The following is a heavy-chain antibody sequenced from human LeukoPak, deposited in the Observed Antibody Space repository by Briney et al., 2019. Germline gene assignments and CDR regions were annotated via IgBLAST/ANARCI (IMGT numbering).Heavy chain of an antibody. V-gene: IGHV3-23*01. D-gene: IGHD3-9*01. CDR3: AKFYDILTGYFDH. J-gene: IGHJ4*02. CDR2: ISGGGGGT. CDR1: GFTFTTYA. Sequence: GGSLRLSCAASGFTFTTYAMGWVRQSPGKGLEWVSSISGGGGGTYYAEFVKGRFTISRDNSKNTLYLQMNSLRAEDTAVYYCAKFYDILTGYFDHWGQGTLVTVPS.